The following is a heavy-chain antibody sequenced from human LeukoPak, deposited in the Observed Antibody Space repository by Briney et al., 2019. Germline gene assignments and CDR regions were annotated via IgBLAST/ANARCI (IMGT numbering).Heavy chain of an antibody. V-gene: IGHV3-74*01. Sequence: PGGSLRLSCAASGFTFSTYWMHWVRQAPGKGLMWVSRITSDGSSTSYADSVKGRFTISRDNAKNTLYLQMNSLRAEDTAVYYCARDRGSYSDYWGQGTLVTVSS. D-gene: IGHD3-16*01. CDR2: ITSDGSST. J-gene: IGHJ4*02. CDR1: GFTFSTYW. CDR3: ARDRGSYSDY.